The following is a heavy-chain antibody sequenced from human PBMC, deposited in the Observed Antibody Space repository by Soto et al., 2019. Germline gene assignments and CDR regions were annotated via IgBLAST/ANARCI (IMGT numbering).Heavy chain of an antibody. Sequence: SETLSLTCTVSGGSISSGGYYWSWIRQHPGKGLEWIGYIYYSGSTYYNPSLKSRVTTSVDTSKNQFSLKLSSVTAADTAVYYCAREVRFRGRSGIVVVPAGGHGMDVWGQGTTVTVSS. CDR2: IYYSGST. J-gene: IGHJ6*02. D-gene: IGHD2-2*01. CDR3: AREVRFRGRSGIVVVPAGGHGMDV. V-gene: IGHV4-31*03. CDR1: GGSISSGGYY.